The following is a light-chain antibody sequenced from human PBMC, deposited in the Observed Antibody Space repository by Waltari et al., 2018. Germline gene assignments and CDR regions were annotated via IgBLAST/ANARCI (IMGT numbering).Light chain of an antibody. V-gene: IGLV2-23*02. CDR1: SSDVGTYDL. CDR3: CSYAGSNTWV. Sequence: QSALTQPASVSGSPGQSITISCTGTSSDVGTYDLVSWYQQHPGKAPKLMIYDVSKRPSGVSNRFSGAKSGNTASLTISGLQAEDEAEYYCCSYAGSNTWVFGGGTKLTVL. CDR2: DVS. J-gene: IGLJ2*01.